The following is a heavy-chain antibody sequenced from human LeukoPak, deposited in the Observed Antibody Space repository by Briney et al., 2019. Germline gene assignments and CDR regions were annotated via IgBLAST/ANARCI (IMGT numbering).Heavy chain of an antibody. CDR2: IYYSGST. CDR3: ARVDPQRRYYFDY. CDR1: GGSISSGGYY. Sequence: PSQTLSLTCTVSGGSISSGGYYWSWIRQHPGKGLEWIGYIYYSGSTYYNPSLKSRVTISIDTSQDQFSLKLTSVTAADTAVYYCARVDPQRRYYFDYWGQGTLVTVSS. V-gene: IGHV4-31*03. D-gene: IGHD3-16*01. J-gene: IGHJ4*02.